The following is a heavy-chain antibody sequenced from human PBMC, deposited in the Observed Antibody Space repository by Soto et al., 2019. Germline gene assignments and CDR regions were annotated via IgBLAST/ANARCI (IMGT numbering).Heavy chain of an antibody. V-gene: IGHV3-23*01. D-gene: IGHD2-15*01. J-gene: IGHJ4*02. CDR1: GFTFSSYA. Sequence: VGSLSLSCAASGFTFSSYAMSWVRPAPGKGLEWVSAISGSGGSTYYADSVKGRFTISRDNSKNTLYLQMNSLRAEDTAVYYCAKDRAPFVVVVASYFDYWGQGTLVTVSS. CDR2: ISGSGGST. CDR3: AKDRAPFVVVVASYFDY.